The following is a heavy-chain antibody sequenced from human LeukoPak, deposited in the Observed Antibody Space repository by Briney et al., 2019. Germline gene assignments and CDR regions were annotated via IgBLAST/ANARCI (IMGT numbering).Heavy chain of an antibody. CDR1: GFTFSSYA. CDR2: ISGSGSNT. D-gene: IGHD2-2*02. CDR3: AKNTPFYYSMDV. V-gene: IGHV3-23*01. Sequence: PGGSLRLSCAASGFTFSSYAMSWVRQAPGKGLEWVSAISGSGSNTYYADSVKGRFTISRDNSKNTLFLEMNSLRAEDTAVYYCAKNTPFYYSMDVWGQGTTVTVSS. J-gene: IGHJ6*02.